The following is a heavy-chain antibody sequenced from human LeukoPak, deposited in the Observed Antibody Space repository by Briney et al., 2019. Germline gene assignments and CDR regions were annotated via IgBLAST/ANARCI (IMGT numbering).Heavy chain of an antibody. CDR1: GGSFSGYY. V-gene: IGHV4-34*01. Sequence: SETLSLTCAVYGGSFSGYYWSWIRQPPGKGLEWIGEINHSGSTNYNPSLKSRVTISVDTSKNQFSLKLSSVTAADTAVYYCAGLPSPALGSPFDYWGQGTLVTVSS. CDR2: INHSGST. CDR3: AGLPSPALGSPFDY. D-gene: IGHD3-16*01. J-gene: IGHJ4*02.